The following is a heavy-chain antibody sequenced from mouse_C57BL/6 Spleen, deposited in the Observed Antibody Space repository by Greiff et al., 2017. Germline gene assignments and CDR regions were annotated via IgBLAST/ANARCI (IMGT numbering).Heavy chain of an antibody. CDR2: IDPETGGT. J-gene: IGHJ3*01. V-gene: IGHV1-15*01. D-gene: IGHD1-1*01. Sequence: VKLMESGAELVRPGASVTLSCKASGYTFTDYEMHWVKQTPVHGLEWIGAIDPETGGTAYNQKFKGKAILTADKSSSTAYMELRSLTSEDSAVYYCTRSYYYGSSYWGQGTLVTVSA. CDR3: TRSYYYGSSY. CDR1: GYTFTDYE.